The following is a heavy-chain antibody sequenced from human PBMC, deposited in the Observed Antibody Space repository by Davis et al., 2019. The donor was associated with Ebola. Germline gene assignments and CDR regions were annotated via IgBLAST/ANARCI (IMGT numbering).Heavy chain of an antibody. CDR3: ARVPWATLAGWFDP. V-gene: IGHV1-69*13. J-gene: IGHJ5*02. D-gene: IGHD1-26*01. Sequence: SVKVSCKASGGTFSRIGINWVRQAPGQGLEWMGGIIPLIHTTKYAQKFQGRVTITADESTGTGYMELSNLRSEDTAVYYCARVPWATLAGWFDPWGQGTLVTVSS. CDR1: GGTFSRIG. CDR2: IIPLIHTT.